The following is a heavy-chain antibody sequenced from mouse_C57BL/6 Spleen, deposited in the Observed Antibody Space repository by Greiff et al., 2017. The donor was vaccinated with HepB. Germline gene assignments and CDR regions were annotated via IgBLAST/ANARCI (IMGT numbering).Heavy chain of an antibody. CDR2: IDPEDGET. D-gene: IGHD1-1*01. CDR1: GFNIKDYY. CDR3: ARSRDYYGSSEYYFDY. Sequence: VQLQQSGAELVKPGASVKLSCTASGFNIKDYYMHWVKQRTEQGLEWIGRIDPEDGETKYAPKFQGKATITADTSSNTAYLQLSSLTSEDTAVYYCARSRDYYGSSEYYFDYWGQGTTLTDSS. J-gene: IGHJ2*01. V-gene: IGHV14-2*01.